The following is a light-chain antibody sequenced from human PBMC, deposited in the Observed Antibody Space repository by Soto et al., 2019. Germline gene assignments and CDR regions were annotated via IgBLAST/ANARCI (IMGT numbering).Light chain of an antibody. CDR2: LKNDGSH. J-gene: IGLJ2*01. CDR1: SGHSTYT. V-gene: IGLV4-69*01. CDR3: QTWDTGIQV. Sequence: QSVLTQSPSASASLGASVKLTCTLSSGHSTYTIAWHQQHPGKGPRYLMRLKNDGSHTKGDGIPDRFSGSSFGAERYLTISSLQSEDEADYYCQTWDTGIQVFGAGTKLTVL.